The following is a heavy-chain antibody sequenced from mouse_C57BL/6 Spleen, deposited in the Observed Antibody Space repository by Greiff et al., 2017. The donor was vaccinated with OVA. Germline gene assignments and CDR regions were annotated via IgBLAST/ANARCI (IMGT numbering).Heavy chain of an antibody. D-gene: IGHD1-1*01. CDR1: GYTFTSYW. CDR3: ARGDYYGSSYRYFDV. Sequence: QVQLQQPGAELVMPGASVKLSCKASGYTFTSYWMHWVKQRPGQGLEWIGEIDPSDSYTNYNQKFKGKSTLTVYKSSSTAYMQLSSLTSEDSAVYYCARGDYYGSSYRYFDVWGTGTTVTVSS. CDR2: IDPSDSYT. J-gene: IGHJ1*03. V-gene: IGHV1-69*01.